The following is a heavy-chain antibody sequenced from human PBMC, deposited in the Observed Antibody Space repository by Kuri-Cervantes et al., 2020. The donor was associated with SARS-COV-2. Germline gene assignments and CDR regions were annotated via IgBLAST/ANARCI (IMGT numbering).Heavy chain of an antibody. CDR2: IYYSGST. D-gene: IGHD3-9*01. CDR1: GGSISSHY. V-gene: IGHV4-59*08. Sequence: GSLRLSCTVSGGSISSHYWSWIRQPPGKGLEWIGYIYYSGSTNYNPSLKSRVTISVDTSKAQFSLKLSSVTAADTAVYYCASDGLTGYYDYYMDVWGKGTTVTVSS. J-gene: IGHJ6*03. CDR3: ASDGLTGYYDYYMDV.